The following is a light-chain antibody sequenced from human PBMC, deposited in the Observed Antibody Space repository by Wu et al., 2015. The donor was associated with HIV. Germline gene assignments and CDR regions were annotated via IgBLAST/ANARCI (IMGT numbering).Light chain of an antibody. CDR1: QGISSY. J-gene: IGKJ2*01. V-gene: IGKV1-9*01. CDR2: SAF. CDR3: QQVHSYPYT. Sequence: IQLTQSPSSLSASVGDRVTITCRASQGISSYLAWYQQKPGKAPNLLIYSAFRLQSGVPSRFSGTGSGTDFSLIISSPQPEDSASYYCQQVHSYPYTFGQATKLEIK.